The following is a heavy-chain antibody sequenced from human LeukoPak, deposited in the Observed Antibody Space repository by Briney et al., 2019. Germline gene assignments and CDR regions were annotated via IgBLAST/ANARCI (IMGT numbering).Heavy chain of an antibody. Sequence: SETLSLTCTVSGGSISGYYWSWIRQPPGKGLEWIGYIYYSGSTNYNPSLKSRVTISVDTSRNQFSLKLSSVTAADTAVYYCARGDSSSWYYWFDPWGQGTLVTVSS. CDR2: IYYSGST. V-gene: IGHV4-59*08. D-gene: IGHD6-13*01. J-gene: IGHJ5*02. CDR3: ARGDSSSWYYWFDP. CDR1: GGSISGYY.